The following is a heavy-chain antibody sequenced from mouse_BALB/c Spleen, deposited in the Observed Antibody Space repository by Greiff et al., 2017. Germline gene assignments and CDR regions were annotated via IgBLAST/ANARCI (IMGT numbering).Heavy chain of an antibody. CDR3: AREGGGWFRNWFAY. D-gene: IGHD2-3*01. CDR1: GYTFTSYV. J-gene: IGHJ3*01. CDR2: INPYNDGT. Sequence: VQLQQSGPELVKPGASVKMSCKASGYTFTSYVMHWVKQKPGQGLEWIGYINPYNDGTKYNEKFKGKATLTSDKSSSTAYMELSSLTSEDSAVYYCAREGGGWFRNWFAYWGQGTLVTVSA. V-gene: IGHV1-14*01.